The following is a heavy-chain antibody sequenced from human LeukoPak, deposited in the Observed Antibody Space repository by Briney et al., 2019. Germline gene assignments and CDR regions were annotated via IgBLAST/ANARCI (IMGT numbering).Heavy chain of an antibody. CDR3: AKWGTALGYCSGGSCYPLDY. D-gene: IGHD2-15*01. CDR1: GFTFSSYA. Sequence: GGSLRLSCAASGFTFSSYAMSWVRQAPGKGLEWVSAISGSGGGTYYADSVKGRFTISRDNSKNTLYLQMNSLRAEDTAVYYCAKWGTALGYCSGGSCYPLDYWGQGTLVTVSS. J-gene: IGHJ4*02. CDR2: ISGSGGGT. V-gene: IGHV3-23*01.